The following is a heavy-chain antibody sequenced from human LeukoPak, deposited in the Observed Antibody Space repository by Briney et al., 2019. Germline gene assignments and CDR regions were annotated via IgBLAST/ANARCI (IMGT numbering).Heavy chain of an antibody. CDR2: ISDT. Sequence: GESLKISFKGSGYSFTSYWIGWVRQMPGKGLEWMGIISDTRYSPSFQGQVTISADNSISTAYLQWSSLKASDTAMYYCARQTYYYGMDVWGQGTTVTVSS. CDR3: ARQTYYYGMDV. V-gene: IGHV5-51*01. J-gene: IGHJ6*02. CDR1: GYSFTSYW.